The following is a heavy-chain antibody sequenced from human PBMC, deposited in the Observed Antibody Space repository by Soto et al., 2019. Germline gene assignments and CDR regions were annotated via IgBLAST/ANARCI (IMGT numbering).Heavy chain of an antibody. Sequence: ASVKVSCKASGYTFTSYYMHWVRQAPGQGLEWMGIINPSGGSTSYAQKFLGRVTMTRDTSTSTVYMELSSLRSEDTAVYYCARDSPDTAMVDYYYYGMDVWGQGTTVTVSS. CDR2: INPSGGST. CDR3: ARDSPDTAMVDYYYYGMDV. D-gene: IGHD5-18*01. CDR1: GYTFTSYY. V-gene: IGHV1-46*01. J-gene: IGHJ6*02.